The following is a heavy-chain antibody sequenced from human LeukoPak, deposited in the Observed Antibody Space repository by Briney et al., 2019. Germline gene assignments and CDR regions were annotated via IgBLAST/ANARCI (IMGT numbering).Heavy chain of an antibody. D-gene: IGHD3-22*01. J-gene: IGHJ4*02. CDR3: ARDHSPYYYDSSGYYLDY. CDR2: ISSSGSTI. Sequence: GSLRLSCAASGFTFSDYYMRWIRQAPGKGLEWVSYISSSGSTIYYADSVKGRFTISRDNAKNSLYLQMNSLRAEDTAVYYCARDHSPYYYDSSGYYLDYWGQGTLVTVSS. CDR1: GFTFSDYY. V-gene: IGHV3-11*01.